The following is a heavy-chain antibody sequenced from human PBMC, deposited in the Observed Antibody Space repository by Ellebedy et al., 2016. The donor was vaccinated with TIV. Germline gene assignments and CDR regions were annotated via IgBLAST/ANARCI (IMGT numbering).Heavy chain of an antibody. CDR1: GGTFSSYA. Sequence: SVKVSXXASGGTFSSYAISWVRQAPGQGLEWMGGIIPIFGTANYAQKFQGRVTITADRSTSTAYMELSSLRSDDTAVYYCARGGGYYYGSGSYGWFDPWGQGTLVTVSS. J-gene: IGHJ5*02. CDR2: IIPIFGTA. D-gene: IGHD3-10*01. CDR3: ARGGGYYYGSGSYGWFDP. V-gene: IGHV1-69*06.